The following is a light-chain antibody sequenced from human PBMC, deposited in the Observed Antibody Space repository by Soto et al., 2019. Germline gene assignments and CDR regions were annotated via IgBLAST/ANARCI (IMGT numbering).Light chain of an antibody. Sequence: QSALTQPASVSGSPGQSITISCAGSSRDVGAYGHVSWYQHHPGKAPKFILYEVDHRPSGVSDRFPGSQSGDTASLSISVLQAGDEAEDYCCSDTTRGTYVFGSRTKVTVL. CDR2: EVD. J-gene: IGLJ1*01. CDR1: SRDVGAYGH. CDR3: CSDTTRGTYV. V-gene: IGLV2-14*01.